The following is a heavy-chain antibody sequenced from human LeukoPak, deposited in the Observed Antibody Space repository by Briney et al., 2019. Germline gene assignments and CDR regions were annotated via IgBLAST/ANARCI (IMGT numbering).Heavy chain of an antibody. D-gene: IGHD2-15*01. CDR3: AKQLGYCSDGSCYFPY. CDR1: GFTFSRYW. CDR2: ISNNGGYT. J-gene: IGHJ4*02. V-gene: IGHV3-23*01. Sequence: GGSLRLSCAASGFTFSRYWMSWVRQAPGKGLEWVSAISNNGGYTYYADSVQGRFTISRDNSKSTLCLQMNSLRAEDTAVYYCAKQLGYCSDGSCYFPYWGQGTLVTVSS.